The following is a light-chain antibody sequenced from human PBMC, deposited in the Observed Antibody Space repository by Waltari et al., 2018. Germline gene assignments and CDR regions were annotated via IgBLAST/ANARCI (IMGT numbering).Light chain of an antibody. V-gene: IGLV2-14*03. CDR3: SSFTVTDTLVV. CDR1: NSDIGAYNY. Sequence: QSALTQPASVSGSSGQSITISCTGTNSDIGAYNYVSWYQQHPGKAPKVIIFDVIFRPSGVSNRFSGSKSGNTASLTITGLQAEDEAHYYCSSFTVTDTLVVFGGGTKLTV. J-gene: IGLJ2*01. CDR2: DVI.